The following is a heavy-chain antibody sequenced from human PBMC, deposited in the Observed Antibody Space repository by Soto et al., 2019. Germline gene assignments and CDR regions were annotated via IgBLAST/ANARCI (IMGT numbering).Heavy chain of an antibody. V-gene: IGHV4-34*01. D-gene: IGHD5-18*01. Sequence: QVQLQQWGAGLLKPSETLSLTCAVYGGSFSGYYWSWIRQPPGKGLEWIGEINHSGSTNYNPSLKSRVTISVDKSKNQFSLKLSSVTAADTAVYYCGSTYGYWAFDIWGQGTMVTVSS. CDR1: GGSFSGYY. CDR2: INHSGST. J-gene: IGHJ3*02. CDR3: GSTYGYWAFDI.